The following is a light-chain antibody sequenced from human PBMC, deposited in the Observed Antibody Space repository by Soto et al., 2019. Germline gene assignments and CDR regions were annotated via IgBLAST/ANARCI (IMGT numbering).Light chain of an antibody. CDR1: QSVATN. V-gene: IGKV3-15*01. CDR2: SVS. CDR3: QQYKSWPPYT. J-gene: IGKJ2*01. Sequence: EIVMTQSPATLSVSPGQRATLSCRASQSVATNLAWYQQKPGRAPRLLIYSVSTRATGIPARFSGSGSGTEFTLTITSLQPEDFAVYYCQQYKSWPPYTFGQGTKLEIK.